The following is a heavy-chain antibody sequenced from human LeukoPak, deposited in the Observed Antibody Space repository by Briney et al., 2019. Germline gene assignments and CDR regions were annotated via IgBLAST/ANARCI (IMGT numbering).Heavy chain of an antibody. CDR1: GFTFSSYG. CDR3: ARAAYDILTGYYNFWFDP. V-gene: IGHV3-33*01. J-gene: IGHJ5*02. CDR2: IWYDGSNK. Sequence: GGSLRLSCAASGFTFSSYGMHWVRQAPGKGLERVAVIWYDGSNKYYADSVKGRFTISRDNSKNTLYLQMNSLRAEDTAVYYCARAAYDILTGYYNFWFDPWGQGTLVTVSS. D-gene: IGHD3-9*01.